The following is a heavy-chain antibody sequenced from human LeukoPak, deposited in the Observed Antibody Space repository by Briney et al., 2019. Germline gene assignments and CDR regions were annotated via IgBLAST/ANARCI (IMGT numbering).Heavy chain of an antibody. Sequence: SETLSLTCTVSGDSISSGGYYWSWIRQHPGKGLEWIGYIYYSGSTYYNPSLKSRVTISVDTSKNQFSLKLSSVTAADTAVYYCARPSVEMATIAAFDIWGQGTMVTVSS. CDR1: GDSISSGGYY. J-gene: IGHJ3*02. CDR3: ARPSVEMATIAAFDI. V-gene: IGHV4-31*03. D-gene: IGHD5-24*01. CDR2: IYYSGST.